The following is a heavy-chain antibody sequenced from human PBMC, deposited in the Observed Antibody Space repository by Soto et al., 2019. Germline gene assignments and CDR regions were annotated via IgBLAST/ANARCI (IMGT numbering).Heavy chain of an antibody. D-gene: IGHD2-8*02. J-gene: IGHJ4*02. CDR1: GGSVSGYY. Sequence: PSETLSLTCAVHGGSVSGYYWNWIRQPPGKGLEWIGQIDHSGDTNYNPSLKNRVTISVDQSKKQFSLKVTSVTVADTAVYYCAREVSFYDTTGAYDEDHFDKWGRGTQVTVSS. CDR3: AREVSFYDTTGAYDEDHFDK. CDR2: IDHSGDT. V-gene: IGHV4-34*01.